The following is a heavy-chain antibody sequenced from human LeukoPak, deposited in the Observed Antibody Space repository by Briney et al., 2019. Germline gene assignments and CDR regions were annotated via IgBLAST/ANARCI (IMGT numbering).Heavy chain of an antibody. CDR3: AKDRLLNCRGDCYIFDY. J-gene: IGHJ4*02. Sequence: AGGSLRLSCVASGFSLGTYVMNWVRQTPGKGLEWVSSISGSGDSTFYADSVKGRFTISRDNSKNTLYLQVTGLRTEDTAVYYCAKDRLLNCRGDCYIFDYWGQGTLVTVSS. V-gene: IGHV3-23*01. CDR2: ISGSGDST. D-gene: IGHD2-21*02. CDR1: GFSLGTYV.